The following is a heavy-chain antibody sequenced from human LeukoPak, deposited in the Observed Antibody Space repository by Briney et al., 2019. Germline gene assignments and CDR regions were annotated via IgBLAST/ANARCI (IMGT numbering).Heavy chain of an antibody. Sequence: SETLSLTCTVSGGSISSYYWSWIRQPPGKGLEWIGYIYYSGSTNYNPSLKSRVTISVDTSKNQFSLKLSSVTAADTAVYYCARHAAGVATIVPFDYWGQGTLVTVSS. CDR2: IYYSGST. CDR3: ARHAAGVATIVPFDY. CDR1: GGSISSYY. J-gene: IGHJ4*02. V-gene: IGHV4-59*08. D-gene: IGHD5-12*01.